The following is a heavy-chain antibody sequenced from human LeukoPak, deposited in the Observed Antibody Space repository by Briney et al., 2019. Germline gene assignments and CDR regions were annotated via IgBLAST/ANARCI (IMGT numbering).Heavy chain of an antibody. J-gene: IGHJ4*02. CDR1: GYTFTGYY. Sequence: ASVKVSCKAFGYTFTGYYMYWVRQAPGQGLEWMGWINPDSGNTNYAQKLQGRVTMTTDTSTSTAYMDLRGLRSDDTAVYYCARGYDYGDYVGDFDYWGQGTLVTVSS. CDR3: ARGYDYGDYVGDFDY. D-gene: IGHD4-17*01. V-gene: IGHV1-18*04. CDR2: INPDSGNT.